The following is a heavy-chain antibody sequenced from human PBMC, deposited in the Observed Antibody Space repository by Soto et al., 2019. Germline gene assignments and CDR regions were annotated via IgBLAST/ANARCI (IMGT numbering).Heavy chain of an antibody. CDR1: GYTFTSYA. CDR3: ARDRTSRGLFDY. CDR2: INAGNGNT. J-gene: IGHJ4*02. D-gene: IGHD2-2*01. V-gene: IGHV1-3*01. Sequence: ASVKVSCKASGYTFTSYAMHWVRQAPGQRLEWMGWINAGNGNTKYSQKFQGRVTIARDTSASTAYMELSSLRSDDTAVYYCARDRTSRGLFDYWGQGTLVTVSS.